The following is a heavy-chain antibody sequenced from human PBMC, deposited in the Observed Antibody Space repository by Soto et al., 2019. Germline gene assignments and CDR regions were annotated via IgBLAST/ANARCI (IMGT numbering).Heavy chain of an antibody. J-gene: IGHJ6*02. CDR2: IQGIGST. D-gene: IGHD6-25*01. CDR3: ACAANFDMDA. V-gene: IGHV4-30-4*01. CDR1: GGSITNDDYF. Sequence: QVQLQESGPGLVKPSQTLTLTCTVSGGSITNDDYFWSWIRQPPGKGLEWIGYIQGIGSTYYNPTLKGRVLISVDTSKNQFSLKLTSVTAADTAIYYCACAANFDMDAWGQGTTVTVSS.